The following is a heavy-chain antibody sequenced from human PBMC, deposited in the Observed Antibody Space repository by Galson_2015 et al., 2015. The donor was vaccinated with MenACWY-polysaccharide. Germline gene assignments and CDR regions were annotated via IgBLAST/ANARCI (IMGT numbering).Heavy chain of an antibody. V-gene: IGHV3-48*04. CDR3: ARLTYYNIHAFDI. Sequence: SLRLSCAASGFTFSSYSMNWVRQAPGKGLEWVSYISSSSSTIYYADSVKGRFTISRDNAKNSLYLQMNSLRAEDTAVYYCARLTYYNIHAFDIWGQGTMVTVSS. D-gene: IGHD3-9*01. CDR1: GFTFSSYS. CDR2: ISSSSSTI. J-gene: IGHJ3*02.